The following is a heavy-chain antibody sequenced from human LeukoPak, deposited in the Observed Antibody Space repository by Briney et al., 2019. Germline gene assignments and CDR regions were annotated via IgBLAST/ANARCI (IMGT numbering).Heavy chain of an antibody. CDR3: ARERLFGVVIISNYYYYMDV. J-gene: IGHJ6*03. Sequence: PSQTLSLTCTVSGGSLSSGSYYWSWIRPPAGKGLEWIGRIYTSGSTNYNPSLKSRVTISVDTSKNQFSLKLSSVTAADTAVYYCARERLFGVVIISNYYYYMDVWGKGTTVTVSS. V-gene: IGHV4-61*02. CDR2: IYTSGST. CDR1: GGSLSSGSYY. D-gene: IGHD3-3*01.